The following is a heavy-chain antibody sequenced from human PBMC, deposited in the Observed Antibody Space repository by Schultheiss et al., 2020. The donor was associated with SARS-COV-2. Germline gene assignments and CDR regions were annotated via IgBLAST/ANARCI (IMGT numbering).Heavy chain of an antibody. J-gene: IGHJ6*02. V-gene: IGHV4-59*01. D-gene: IGHD4-17*01. Sequence: SETLSLTCTVSGGSISSYYWSWIRQPPGKGLECIGYIYYSGITNYNPSLKSRVTISVDTSKNQFSLKLSSVTAADTAVYYCARENYGPLLNYGMDVWGQGTTVTVAS. CDR3: ARENYGPLLNYGMDV. CDR2: IYYSGIT. CDR1: GGSISSYY.